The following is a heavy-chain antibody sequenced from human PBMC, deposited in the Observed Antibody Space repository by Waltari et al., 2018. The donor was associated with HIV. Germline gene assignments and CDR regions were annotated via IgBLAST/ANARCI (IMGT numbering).Heavy chain of an antibody. D-gene: IGHD6-19*01. CDR3: ARVGIPGIAVAGTYNWFDP. CDR2: INPNSGGT. J-gene: IGHJ5*02. CDR1: GYTFTGYY. V-gene: IGHV1-2*06. Sequence: QVQLVQSGAEVKKPGASVKVSCKASGYTFTGYYMHWVRQAPGQGLEWMGRINPNSGGTNYAQKFQGRVTMTRDTSISTAYMELSRLRSDDTAVYYCARVGIPGIAVAGTYNWFDPWGQGTLVTVSS.